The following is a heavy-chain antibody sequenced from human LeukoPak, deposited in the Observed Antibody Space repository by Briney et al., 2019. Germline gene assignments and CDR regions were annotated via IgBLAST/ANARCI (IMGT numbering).Heavy chain of an antibody. D-gene: IGHD1-7*01. J-gene: IGHJ4*02. V-gene: IGHV4-59*08. CDR1: GVSISTHY. CDR2: IYCSGKT. CDR3: VRHRTGTTADY. Sequence: PSETLSLTCTVSGVSISTHYWSWIRQPPGKGLEWIGCIYCSGKTNNSPSLKSRVTISVDTSKNQFSLSLTSVTAADTAVYYCVRHRTGTTADYWGQGTLVCVSS.